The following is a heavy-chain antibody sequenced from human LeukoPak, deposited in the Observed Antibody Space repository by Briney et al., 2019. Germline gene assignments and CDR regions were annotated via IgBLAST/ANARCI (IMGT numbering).Heavy chain of an antibody. V-gene: IGHV4-4*07. Sequence: MSSETLSLTCTVSGASINSHYWSWIRQPAGKGLEWIGRIYISGSTNYNSSLQSRVTMSVDTSKNQFSLKLSSVTAADTAVYYCAITYYYGSGSGSFFDYWGQGTLVTVSS. CDR3: AITYYYGSGSGSFFDY. CDR2: IYISGST. D-gene: IGHD3-10*01. CDR1: GASINSHY. J-gene: IGHJ4*02.